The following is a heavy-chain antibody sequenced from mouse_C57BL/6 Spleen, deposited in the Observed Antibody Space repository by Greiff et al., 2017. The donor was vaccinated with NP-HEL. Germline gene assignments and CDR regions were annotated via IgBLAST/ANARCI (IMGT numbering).Heavy chain of an antibody. J-gene: IGHJ2*01. D-gene: IGHD2-10*02. CDR1: GFTFTTYA. Sequence: EVKLLESGGGLVQPKGSLKLSCAASGFTFTTYAMHWVRQAPGKGLEWVARIRSKSSNYATYYAESVKDRFTITRDDSQSMLYLQMNNRRTEDTAMDYCVRGYESVFDYWGQGTTLTVSS. CDR2: IRSKSSNYAT. V-gene: IGHV10-3*01. CDR3: VRGYESVFDY.